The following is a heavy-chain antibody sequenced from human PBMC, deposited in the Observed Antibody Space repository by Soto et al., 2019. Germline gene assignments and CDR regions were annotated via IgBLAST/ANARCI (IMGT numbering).Heavy chain of an antibody. V-gene: IGHV1-69*12. J-gene: IGHJ2*01. CDR2: IIPIFGTA. CDR1: GGTFSSYT. D-gene: IGHD5-12*01. CDR3: ARGNHRWLQLWYFDL. Sequence: QVQLVQSGAEVKKPGSSVTVSCKASGGTFSSYTISWVQQAPGQGLEWMGGIIPIFGTANYAQKFQGRVTITADESTSTADMELSSLRSEDTAVYYCARGNHRWLQLWYFDLWGRGTLVTVSS.